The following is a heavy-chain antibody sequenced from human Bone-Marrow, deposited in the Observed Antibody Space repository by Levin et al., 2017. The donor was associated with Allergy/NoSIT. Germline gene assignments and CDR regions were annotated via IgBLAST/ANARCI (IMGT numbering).Heavy chain of an antibody. J-gene: IGHJ3*02. CDR1: GGSFSGYY. CDR3: ARRAWKDIGQLGNVLRHHRPRGVKNAFDI. V-gene: IGHV4-34*01. Sequence: SETLSLTCAVYGGSFSGYYWSWIRQPPGKGLEWIGEINHSGSTNYNPSLKSRVTISVDTSKNQFSLKLSSVTAADTAVYYCARRAWKDIGQLGNVLRHHRPRGVKNAFDIWGQGTMVTVSS. CDR2: INHSGST. D-gene: IGHD3-10*01.